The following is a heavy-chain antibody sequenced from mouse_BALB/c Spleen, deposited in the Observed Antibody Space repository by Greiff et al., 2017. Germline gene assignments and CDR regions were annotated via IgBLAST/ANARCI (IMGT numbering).Heavy chain of an antibody. CDR3: ASEPPLLRLGFAY. CDR2: IYPYNGGT. CDR1: GYTFTDYN. Sequence: EVKLVESGPELVKPGASVKISCKASGYTFTDYNMHWVKQSHGKSLEWIGYIYPYNGGTGYNQKFKSKATLTVDNSSSTAYMELRSLTSEDSAVYYCASEPPLLRLGFAYWGQGTLVTVSA. J-gene: IGHJ3*01. D-gene: IGHD1-2*01. V-gene: IGHV1S29*02.